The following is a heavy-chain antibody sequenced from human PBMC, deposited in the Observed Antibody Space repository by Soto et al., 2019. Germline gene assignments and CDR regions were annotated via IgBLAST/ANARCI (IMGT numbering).Heavy chain of an antibody. V-gene: IGHV3-33*01. CDR3: ARRRSTVTTAWFYHAMDV. CDR1: GFTFSDYG. D-gene: IGHD4-17*01. CDR2: IWFDGSNK. J-gene: IGHJ6*02. Sequence: QVQLVESGGGVVQPGTSLRLSCAASGFTFSDYGMHWVRRAPGKGLEWVAVIWFDGSNKYYADSVKGRFTISRDNSKNTVDLQMDRLRADDTAVYYCARRRSTVTTAWFYHAMDVWGQGTTVTVSS.